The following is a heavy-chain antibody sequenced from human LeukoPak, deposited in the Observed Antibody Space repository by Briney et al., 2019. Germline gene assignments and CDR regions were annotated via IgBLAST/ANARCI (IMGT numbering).Heavy chain of an antibody. CDR3: ARDYTS. D-gene: IGHD4-11*01. V-gene: IGHV4-34*01. J-gene: IGHJ3*01. CDR2: ITHSGST. Sequence: SETLSLTCAVYGGSFSGYYWSWIRQPPGKGLEWIGEITHSGSTNYNSSLKSRVTISVDTSKNQFSLKLNSVTAADTAVYYRARDYTSWGQGTMVTVSS. CDR1: GGSFSGYY.